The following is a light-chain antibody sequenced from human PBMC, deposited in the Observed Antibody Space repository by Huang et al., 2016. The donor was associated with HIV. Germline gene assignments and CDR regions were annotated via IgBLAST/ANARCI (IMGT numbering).Light chain of an antibody. CDR3: HQYYNTPYT. J-gene: IGKJ2*01. CDR1: QRVLDSSNNKNC. V-gene: IGKV4-1*01. Sequence: DIVMTQSPDSLAVSLGERATINCKSSQRVLDSSNNKNCLAWYQQKPGQPPKLLIYWASSRESGVPDRFSGSGSGTDFTLTISSLQAEDVAVYYCHQYYNTPYTFGQGTKLEIK. CDR2: WAS.